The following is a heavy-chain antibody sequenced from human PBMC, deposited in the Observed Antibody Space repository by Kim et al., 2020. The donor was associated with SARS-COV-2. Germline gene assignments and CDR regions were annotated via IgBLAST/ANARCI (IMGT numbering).Heavy chain of an antibody. J-gene: IGHJ5*02. D-gene: IGHD6-13*01. V-gene: IGHV3-30*18. CDR1: GLAFSSYG. CDR3: AKGPIPLPDGKIPRRRWFDP. CDR2: ISYDGNNQ. Sequence: GGSLRLSCAASGLAFSSYGMHWVRQAPGKGLEWVALISYDGNNQYYADSVKGRFIISRDNSKNTLYLQMSSLGPDDTAVYSCAKGPIPLPDGKIPRRRWFDPWPGNPGHRLL.